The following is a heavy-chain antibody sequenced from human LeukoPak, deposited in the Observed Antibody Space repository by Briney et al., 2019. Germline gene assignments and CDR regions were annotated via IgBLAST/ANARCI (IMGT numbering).Heavy chain of an antibody. CDR1: GFTFSSYS. CDR3: AKPIRVWVVPAAGFDY. CDR2: ISSSSSTI. J-gene: IGHJ4*02. D-gene: IGHD2-2*01. V-gene: IGHV3-48*04. Sequence: PGGSLRLSCAASGFTFSSYSMNWVRQAPGKGLEWVSYISSSSSTIYYADSVKGRFTISRDNAKNSLYLQMNSLRAEDTAVYYCAKPIRVWVVPAAGFDYWGQGTLVTVSS.